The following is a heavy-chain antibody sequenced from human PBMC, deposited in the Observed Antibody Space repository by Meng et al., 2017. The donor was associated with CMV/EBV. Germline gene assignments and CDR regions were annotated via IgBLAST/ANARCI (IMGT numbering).Heavy chain of an antibody. Sequence: QVHLVQSGAEVRKPWASVKVSCKASGYTFTHHGLSWVRQAPGQGLEWLGLISGYNDNTKYERHLQGRVTMTTDTSTNTAYMELRSLISDDTAIYYCAKDTIMIMSFDHWGPGTLVTVSS. CDR2: ISGYNDNT. J-gene: IGHJ4*02. CDR3: AKDTIMIMSFDH. CDR1: GYTFTHHG. V-gene: IGHV1-18*01. D-gene: IGHD3-16*01.